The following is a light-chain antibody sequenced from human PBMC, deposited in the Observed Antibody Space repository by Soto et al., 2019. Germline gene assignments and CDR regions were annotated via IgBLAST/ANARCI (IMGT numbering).Light chain of an antibody. Sequence: QAVVTQPRSVSGSPGQSVTISCTGTSSDVGGYNYVSWYQQHPGKAPKLMIYDVSQRPSGVPDRFSGSKSGNTASLTISGLRDEDEADYYCCSYAGSHFLFGGGTKVTVL. J-gene: IGLJ2*01. CDR3: CSYAGSHFL. CDR2: DVS. CDR1: SSDVGGYNY. V-gene: IGLV2-11*01.